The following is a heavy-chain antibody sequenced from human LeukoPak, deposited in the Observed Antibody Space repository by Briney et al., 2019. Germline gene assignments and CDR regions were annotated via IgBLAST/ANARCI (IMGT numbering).Heavy chain of an antibody. V-gene: IGHV3-15*01. CDR3: TTDRNYCDRSGHYYRDDS. D-gene: IGHD3-22*01. Sequence: GGSLRLSCAAPGFSFNNAWMTWVRQAPGKGLEWVGRIKSKTDGGTTDYGAPVKDRFSISRDDSKNTLYLQMNSLKNEDTAVYYCTTDRNYCDRSGHYYRDDSWGQGTLVTVSS. CDR1: GFSFNNAW. J-gene: IGHJ4*02. CDR2: IKSKTDGGTT.